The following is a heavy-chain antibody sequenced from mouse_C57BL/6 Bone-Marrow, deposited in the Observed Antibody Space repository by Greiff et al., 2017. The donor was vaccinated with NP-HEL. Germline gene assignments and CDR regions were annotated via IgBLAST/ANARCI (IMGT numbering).Heavy chain of an antibody. CDR2: INPNTGGT. CDR1: GYTFTDYY. CDR3: ASYGSSYGFAY. D-gene: IGHD1-1*01. V-gene: IGHV1-26*01. Sequence: EVQLQQSGPELVKPGASVKISCKASGYTFTDYYMNWVKQSHGKSLEWIGDINPNTGGTSYNQKFKGKATLTVDKSSSTAYMELRSLTSEDSAVYYCASYGSSYGFAYWGQGTLVTVSA. J-gene: IGHJ3*01.